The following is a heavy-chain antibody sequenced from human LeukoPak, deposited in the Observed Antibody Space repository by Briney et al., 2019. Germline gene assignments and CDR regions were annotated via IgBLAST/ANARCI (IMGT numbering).Heavy chain of an antibody. J-gene: IGHJ6*02. D-gene: IGHD6-13*01. CDR1: GYTLTELS. Sequence: ASVKVSCKVSGYTLTELSMHWVRQAPGKGLEWMGGFDPEDGETIYAQKFQGRVTMTEDTSTDTAYMELSSLGSEDTAVYYCATDTAAAGIVSSQSYGMDVWGQGTTVTVSS. CDR3: ATDTAAAGIVSSQSYGMDV. V-gene: IGHV1-24*01. CDR2: FDPEDGET.